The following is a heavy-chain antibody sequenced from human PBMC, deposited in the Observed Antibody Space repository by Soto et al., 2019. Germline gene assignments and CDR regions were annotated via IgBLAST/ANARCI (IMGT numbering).Heavy chain of an antibody. CDR1: GFTFSSYG. D-gene: IGHD2-2*01. CDR3: ARDRLPKTAEHYFDQ. Sequence: QVQLVESGGGVVQPGRSLRLSCEASGFTFSSYGMHWVRQAPGKGLEWVAVIWYDGSKEDYGDAVKGRFTISRDDSTDTLYLQMNRLRAEDTAVYYCARDRLPKTAEHYFDQWGQGTLVTVSS. J-gene: IGHJ4*02. CDR2: IWYDGSKE. V-gene: IGHV3-33*01.